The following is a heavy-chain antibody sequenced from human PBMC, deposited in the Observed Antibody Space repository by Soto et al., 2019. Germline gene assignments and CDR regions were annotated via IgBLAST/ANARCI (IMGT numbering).Heavy chain of an antibody. V-gene: IGHV5-51*01. Sequence: GESLKISCKGSGYSFTSYWIGWARQMPGKGLEWMGIIYPGDSDTRYSPSFQGHVTISADKSINTAYLQWSSLKASDTAMYYCTRPDFYYGSGDWAFWGQGTPVTVSS. CDR1: GYSFTSYW. CDR3: TRPDFYYGSGDWAF. J-gene: IGHJ4*02. CDR2: IYPGDSDT. D-gene: IGHD3-10*01.